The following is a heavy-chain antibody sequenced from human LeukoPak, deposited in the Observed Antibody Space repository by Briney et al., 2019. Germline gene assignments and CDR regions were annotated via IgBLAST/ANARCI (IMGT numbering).Heavy chain of an antibody. CDR3: ARVARWIYSNYGVWFDP. D-gene: IGHD4-11*01. J-gene: IGHJ5*02. CDR1: GGSFSGYS. Sequence: SSETLSPTCAVYGGSFSGYSWSWIRQPPGKGLEWIGEINHSVSTNYNPSLKSRVTISVDTSKNQFSLKLTSVTAADTAVYYCARVARWIYSNYGVWFDPWGQGTLVTVSS. V-gene: IGHV4-34*01. CDR2: INHSVST.